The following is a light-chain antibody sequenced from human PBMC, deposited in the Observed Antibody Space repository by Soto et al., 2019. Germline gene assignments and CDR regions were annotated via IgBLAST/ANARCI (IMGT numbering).Light chain of an antibody. Sequence: EIVMTQSPATLSVSPGERVTLSCRASQSVSSNLAWYQQKAGQAPRLLIYAASTRATGIPVRLSGSGSGTESTLTISSLQSEDFAVYYCQQYNKWPLTFGQGTRLEIK. CDR2: AAS. CDR1: QSVSSN. CDR3: QQYNKWPLT. J-gene: IGKJ5*01. V-gene: IGKV3-15*01.